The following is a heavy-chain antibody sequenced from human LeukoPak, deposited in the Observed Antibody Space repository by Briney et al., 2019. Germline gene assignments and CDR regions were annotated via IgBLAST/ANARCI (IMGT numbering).Heavy chain of an antibody. Sequence: GGSLRLSCAASGFTFSSYGMHWVRQASGKGLEWVAYIAYDGNHEFYVDSVKGRFTISRDNSKNTLYLQMNSLRAEDTAVYYCARSPSPGNWFDPWGPGTLVTVSS. J-gene: IGHJ5*02. V-gene: IGHV3-30*03. CDR2: IAYDGNHE. CDR1: GFTFSSYG. CDR3: ARSPSPGNWFDP.